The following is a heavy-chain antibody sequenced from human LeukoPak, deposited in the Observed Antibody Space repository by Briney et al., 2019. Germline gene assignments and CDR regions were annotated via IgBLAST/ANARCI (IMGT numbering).Heavy chain of an antibody. V-gene: IGHV3-23*01. J-gene: IGHJ6*03. Sequence: GGSLRLSCAASGFTFSSYAMNWVRQAPGRGLEWVSGFSGSGGTTYYAASVKGRFTISRDNSKNPLYLQMNSLRAEDTAVYYCANGNRCTSPNCLGYYYFYMDVWGKGTTVTVSS. CDR1: GFTFSSYA. CDR3: ANGNRCTSPNCLGYYYFYMDV. D-gene: IGHD2-8*01. CDR2: FSGSGGTT.